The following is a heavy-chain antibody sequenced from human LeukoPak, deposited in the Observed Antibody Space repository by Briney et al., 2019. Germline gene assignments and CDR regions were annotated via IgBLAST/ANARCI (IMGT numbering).Heavy chain of an antibody. J-gene: IGHJ5*02. CDR3: ARVEMATISPNWFDP. D-gene: IGHD5-24*01. V-gene: IGHV3-30-3*01. Sequence: GGSLRLSCAASGFTFSSYAMHWVRQAPGKGLEWVAVISYDGSNKYYADSVKGRFTISRDNSKNTLYLQMNSLRAEDTAVYYCARVEMATISPNWFDPWGQGTLVTVSS. CDR1: GFTFSSYA. CDR2: ISYDGSNK.